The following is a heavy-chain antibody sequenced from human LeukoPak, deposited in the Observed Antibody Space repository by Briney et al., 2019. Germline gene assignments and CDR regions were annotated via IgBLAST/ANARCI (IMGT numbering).Heavy chain of an antibody. Sequence: QPGRSLSLSCAASGFTFNSYAMHWVRQAPGKGLAWVAVISYDGSTKNHADSVKGRFTISRDNSKNTLYLEMNSLRAEDTAVYYCARDVMRDDGFDIWGQGTMVTVSS. CDR1: GFTFNSYA. J-gene: IGHJ3*02. V-gene: IGHV3-30*04. CDR3: ARDVMRDDGFDI. CDR2: ISYDGSTK. D-gene: IGHD2-21*01.